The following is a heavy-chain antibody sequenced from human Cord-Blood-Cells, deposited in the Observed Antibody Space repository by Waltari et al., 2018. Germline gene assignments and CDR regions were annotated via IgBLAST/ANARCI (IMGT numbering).Heavy chain of an antibody. V-gene: IGHV5-51*01. Sequence: EVQLVQSGAEVTKPGESLKISCKGSGYSFTSYWIGWLRRMPENGLEWMGRIYPGDSVTICSPSCQGQGAISADKSSSTAYLQWSSLEAEDTAMYYWARRPYSRSEVGGWSGFDPWGQGTLVTVSS. CDR1: GYSFTSYW. J-gene: IGHJ5*02. CDR2: IYPGDSVT. D-gene: IGHD6-6*01. CDR3: ARRPYSRSEVGGWSGFDP.